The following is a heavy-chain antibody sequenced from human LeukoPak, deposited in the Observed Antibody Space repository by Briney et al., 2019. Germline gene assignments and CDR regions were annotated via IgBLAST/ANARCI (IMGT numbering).Heavy chain of an antibody. Sequence: GGSLRLSCAASGFTFSTYAISWARHPPGQGLEWVSSLSGDGGSTYYAESVKGQFTISRDNSKNTLYLQMNSLRAEDTAVYYCAKRPDCSTTNCFRFEYWGQGTLVTVSS. CDR2: LSGDGGST. CDR3: AKRPDCSTTNCFRFEY. J-gene: IGHJ4*02. D-gene: IGHD2-2*01. CDR1: GFTFSTYA. V-gene: IGHV3-23*01.